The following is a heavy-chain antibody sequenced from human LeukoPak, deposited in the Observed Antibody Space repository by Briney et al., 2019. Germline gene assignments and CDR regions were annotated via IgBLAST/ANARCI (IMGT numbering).Heavy chain of an antibody. V-gene: IGHV4-4*09. CDR3: ARIPLGYSGAYYFDY. CDR2: ISSSGSV. D-gene: IGHD5-12*01. J-gene: IGHJ4*02. CDR1: RGSISGSIRSYY. Sequence: SETLSLTCTVSRGSISGSIRSYYWSWLRQPPGKGLEWIGYISSSGSVNGNPSLRSRVTISVDTSKNQFLLNLSSVSAADTAVYYCARIPLGYSGAYYFDYWGQGTLVTVSP.